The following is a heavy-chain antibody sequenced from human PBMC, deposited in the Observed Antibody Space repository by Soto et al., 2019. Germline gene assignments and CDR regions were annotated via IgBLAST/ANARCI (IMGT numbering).Heavy chain of an antibody. V-gene: IGHV1-69*01. CDR1: GCTFSSYA. Sequence: QVQLVQSGAEVKKPGSSVKVSCKASGCTFSSYAISWVRQAPGQGLEWMGGISAIFGTANYAQKVQGRVTITADESTSTAYMELSSLRAEDAAVYYCARELERQWGPMVLWGQGTTVTVSS. CDR2: ISAIFGTA. J-gene: IGHJ6*02. D-gene: IGHD6-19*01. CDR3: ARELERQWGPMVL.